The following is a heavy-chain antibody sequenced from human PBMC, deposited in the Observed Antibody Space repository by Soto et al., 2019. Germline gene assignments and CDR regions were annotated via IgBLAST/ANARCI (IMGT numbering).Heavy chain of an antibody. CDR3: ARGNYDFWSGYYTEGWFDP. CDR2: IYYSGST. CDR1: GGSISSSSYY. Sequence: SETLSLTCTVSGGSISSSSYYWGWIRQPPGKGLEWIGSIYYSGSTYYNPSLKSRVTISVDTSKNQFSLKLSSVTAADTAVYYCARGNYDFWSGYYTEGWFDPWGQGTLVTVSS. D-gene: IGHD3-3*01. V-gene: IGHV4-39*01. J-gene: IGHJ5*02.